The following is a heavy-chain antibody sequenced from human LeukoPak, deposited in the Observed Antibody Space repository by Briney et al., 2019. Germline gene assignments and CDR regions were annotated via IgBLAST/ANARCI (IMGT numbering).Heavy chain of an antibody. CDR2: IYYTGST. D-gene: IGHD3-22*01. J-gene: IGHJ3*02. CDR1: GGSISTYY. Sequence: VKPSETLSLTCSVFGGSISTYYWNWIRQPPGKGLEWIGYIYYTGSTNYNPSPKSRVTISVDTSKNQFSLKLSSATAADTAVYYCARGYYDSNGYSDTFDIWGQGTMVTVSS. CDR3: ARGYYDSNGYSDTFDI. V-gene: IGHV4-59*01.